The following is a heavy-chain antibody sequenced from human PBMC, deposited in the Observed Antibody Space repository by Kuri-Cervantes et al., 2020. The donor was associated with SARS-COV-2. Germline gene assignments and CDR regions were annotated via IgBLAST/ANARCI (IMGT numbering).Heavy chain of an antibody. V-gene: IGHV4-59*01. CDR3: ARGRWSPL. J-gene: IGHJ4*02. Sequence: SETLSLTCTVSGGSISSYYWSWIRQPPGKGLEWIGYIYYSGSTNYNPSPRSRVIISVDTSKNQFSLKLSSVTAADTAVYYCARGRWSPLWGQGTLVTVSS. D-gene: IGHD2-15*01. CDR2: IYYSGST. CDR1: GGSISSYY.